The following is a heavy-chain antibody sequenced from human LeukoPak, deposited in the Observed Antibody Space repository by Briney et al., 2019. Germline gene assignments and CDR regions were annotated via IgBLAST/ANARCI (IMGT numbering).Heavy chain of an antibody. V-gene: IGHV1-69*01. CDR3: ARGGGVVVPADYYYYYGMDV. Sequence: KISCKGSGYSFTSYWISWVRQAPGQGLEWMGGIIPIFGTANYAQKFQGRVTITADESTSTAYMELSSLRSEDTAVYYCARGGGVVVPADYYYYYGMDVWGQGTTVTVSS. J-gene: IGHJ6*02. D-gene: IGHD2-2*01. CDR1: GYSFTSYW. CDR2: IIPIFGTA.